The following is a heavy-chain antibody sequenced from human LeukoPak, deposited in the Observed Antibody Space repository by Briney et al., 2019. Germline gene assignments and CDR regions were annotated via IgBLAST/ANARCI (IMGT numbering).Heavy chain of an antibody. V-gene: IGHV4-38-2*01. Sequence: SETLSLTCAVSGYSISSGYYWGWIRQPPGKGLEWIGSIYHSGSTYYNPSLKSRVTISVDTSKNQFSLKLSSVTAADTAVYYRARDYSYFDYWGQGTLVTVSS. CDR3: ARDYSYFDY. CDR2: IYHSGST. CDR1: GYSISSGYY. D-gene: IGHD4-11*01. J-gene: IGHJ4*02.